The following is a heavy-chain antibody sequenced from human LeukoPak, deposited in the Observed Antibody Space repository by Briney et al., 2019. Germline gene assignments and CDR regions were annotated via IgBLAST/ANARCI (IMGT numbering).Heavy chain of an antibody. J-gene: IGHJ4*02. CDR3: ARLETGADFDY. D-gene: IGHD3-3*01. CDR1: GGSFSGYY. V-gene: IGHV4-34*01. Sequence: SETLSLSCAVYGGSFSGYYWSWIRQPPGKGLEWIGEINHSGSTNYNPSLKSRVTISVDTSKNQFSLKLSSVTAADTAVYYCARLETGADFDYWGQGTLVTVSS. CDR2: INHSGST.